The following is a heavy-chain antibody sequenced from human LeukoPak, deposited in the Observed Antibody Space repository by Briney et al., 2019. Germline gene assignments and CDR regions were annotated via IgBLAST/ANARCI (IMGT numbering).Heavy chain of an antibody. Sequence: SETLSLTCTVSGGSISNYYWGWIRQPPGKGLEWIGYIYYSGSTYYNPSLKSRVTISVDTSKNQFSLKLSSVTAADTAVYYCARVSRNPDYWGQGTLVTVSS. D-gene: IGHD1-14*01. CDR2: IYYSGST. V-gene: IGHV4-30-4*08. CDR1: GGSISNYY. CDR3: ARVSRNPDY. J-gene: IGHJ4*02.